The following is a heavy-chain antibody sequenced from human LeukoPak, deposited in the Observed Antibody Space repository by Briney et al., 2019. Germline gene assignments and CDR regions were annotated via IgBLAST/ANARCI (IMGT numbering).Heavy chain of an antibody. Sequence: ASVKVSCKASGYTFTSYDINWVRQATGRGLEWMGWMNPNSGNTGYAQKFQGRVTMTRNTSISTAYMELSSLRSEDTAVYYCARLYCSSTSCYFSRYHNWFDPWGQGTLVTVSS. CDR3: ARLYCSSTSCYFSRYHNWFDP. D-gene: IGHD2-2*01. CDR2: MNPNSGNT. J-gene: IGHJ5*02. V-gene: IGHV1-8*01. CDR1: GYTFTSYD.